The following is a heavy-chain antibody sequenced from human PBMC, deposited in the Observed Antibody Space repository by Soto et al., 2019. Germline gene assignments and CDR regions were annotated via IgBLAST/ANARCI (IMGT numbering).Heavy chain of an antibody. V-gene: IGHV4-59*01. CDR2: IYYSGST. Sequence: SETLSLTCTVSGGSISSYYWSWIRQPPGKGLEWIGYIYYSGSTNYNPSLKSRVTISVDTSKNQFSLKLSSVTAPATAVYYCAREGVKGSRGNYYYYYGMDFWGQGTTVTVSS. D-gene: IGHD1-26*01. CDR3: AREGVKGSRGNYYYYYGMDF. J-gene: IGHJ6*02. CDR1: GGSISSYY.